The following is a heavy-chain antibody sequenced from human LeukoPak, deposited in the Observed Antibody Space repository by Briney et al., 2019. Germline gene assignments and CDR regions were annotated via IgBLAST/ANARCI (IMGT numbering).Heavy chain of an antibody. D-gene: IGHD2-15*01. CDR1: GFTFSSYG. J-gene: IGHJ2*01. CDR3: AKDACSGGTCYGGWYCDL. V-gene: IGHV3-30*02. Sequence: PEGSLRLSCAASGFTFSSYGRHWVRQAPGKGLEWMAFMHYDGNIKYYADSVKGRFTISRHISKNTLYLQMSSLRAEDTAVYYCAKDACSGGTCYGGWYCDLWGRGTLVTVSS. CDR2: MHYDGNIK.